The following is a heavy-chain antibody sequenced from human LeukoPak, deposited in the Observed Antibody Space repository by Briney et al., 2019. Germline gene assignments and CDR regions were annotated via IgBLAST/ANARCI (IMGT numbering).Heavy chain of an antibody. V-gene: IGHV4-61*01. J-gene: IGHJ4*02. Sequence: SETLSLTCTVSGGSVNSGSNNGNWIRKPQGKDLEWIGYIYYSGSTNYNPSLKSRVTISVDTSKNQFSLKLSSVTAADTAVYYCARAAYSGSYHSDYWGQGTLVTVSS. CDR3: ARAAYSGSYHSDY. CDR1: GGSVNSGSNN. CDR2: IYYSGST. D-gene: IGHD1-26*01.